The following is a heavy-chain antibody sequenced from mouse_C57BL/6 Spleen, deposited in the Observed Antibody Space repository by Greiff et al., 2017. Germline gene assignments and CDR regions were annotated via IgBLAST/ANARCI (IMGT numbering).Heavy chain of an antibody. D-gene: IGHD1-1*01. CDR1: GYTFTSYW. Sequence: QVQLQQSGAELVKPGASVKMSCKASGYTFTSYWITWVKQRPGQALEWIGDIYPGSGSTNYNEKFKSKATLTVDTSSSTAYMQLSSLTSEDSAVYYCARENFGSPWYFDVWGTGTTVTVSS. V-gene: IGHV1-55*01. CDR3: ARENFGSPWYFDV. CDR2: IYPGSGST. J-gene: IGHJ1*03.